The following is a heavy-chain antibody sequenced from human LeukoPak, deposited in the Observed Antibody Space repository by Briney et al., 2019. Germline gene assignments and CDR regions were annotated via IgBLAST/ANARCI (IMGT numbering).Heavy chain of an antibody. Sequence: PGGSLRLSCAASGFTVSTNYMSWVRQAPGKGLEWASTIYSGGSTHYADSVQGRFTISRDNAKNSLYLQMNSLRAEDTAVYYCARLGATGLYYYYYMDVWGKGTTVTISS. CDR3: ARLGATGLYYYYYMDV. J-gene: IGHJ6*03. D-gene: IGHD1-26*01. CDR2: IYSGGST. V-gene: IGHV3-66*04. CDR1: GFTVSTNY.